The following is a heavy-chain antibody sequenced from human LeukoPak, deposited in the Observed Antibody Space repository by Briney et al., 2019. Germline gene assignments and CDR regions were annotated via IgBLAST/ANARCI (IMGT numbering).Heavy chain of an antibody. J-gene: IGHJ4*02. CDR2: IHNSGTT. D-gene: IGHD3-10*01. Sequence: KPSETLSLTCAVSGGPFSGYFWSWIRQSSGQGLEWIGEIHNSGTTNYSPSLNSRVTISEDTSKNQFYLNLSSVTAADTAVYYCARRYYYNLGSFPFDFWGQGTLVTVSS. CDR1: GGPFSGYF. CDR3: ARRYYYNLGSFPFDF. V-gene: IGHV4-34*01.